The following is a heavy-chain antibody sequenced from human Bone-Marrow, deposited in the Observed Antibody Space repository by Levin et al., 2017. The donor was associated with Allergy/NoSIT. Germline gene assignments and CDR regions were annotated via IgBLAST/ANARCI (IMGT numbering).Heavy chain of an antibody. V-gene: IGHV3-7*04. J-gene: IGHJ6*03. Sequence: GGSLRLSCAASGFTFSIYWMSWVRQAPGKGLEWVANINQDGSQKYHVDSVKGRFTFSRDNAKNSVYLQMNSLRAEDTAVYYCARTNYYSYYMDVWGKGTTVTVSS. CDR1: GFTFSIYW. CDR3: ARTNYYSYYMDV. CDR2: INQDGSQK.